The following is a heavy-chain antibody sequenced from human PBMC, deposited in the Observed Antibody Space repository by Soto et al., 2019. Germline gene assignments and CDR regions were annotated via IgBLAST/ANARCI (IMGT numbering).Heavy chain of an antibody. D-gene: IGHD4-17*01. CDR2: IIPILGIA. CDR1: GGTFSSYT. J-gene: IGHJ5*02. Sequence: QVQLVQSGAEVKKPGSSVKVSCKASGGTFSSYTISWVRQAPGQGLEWMGRIIPILGIANYAQKFQGRVTITADKSTSTAYMELSSLRSEDTAVYYCARDMGTVTIPYSDYNWFDPWGQGTLVTVSS. V-gene: IGHV1-69*08. CDR3: ARDMGTVTIPYSDYNWFDP.